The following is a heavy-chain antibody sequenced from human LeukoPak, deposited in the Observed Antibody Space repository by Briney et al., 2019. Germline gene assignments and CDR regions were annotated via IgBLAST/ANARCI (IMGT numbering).Heavy chain of an antibody. CDR3: ARVPGEAGYFDN. CDR2: IKQDGSEK. J-gene: IGHJ4*02. D-gene: IGHD1-26*01. Sequence: GGSLRLSCAASGFTFSNHWMNWVRQAPGKGLEWVANIKQDGSEKYYVDSVKGRFTISRDNAKNSLYLQMNSLRPEDTAVYYCARVPGEAGYFDNWGQGTLVTVSS. V-gene: IGHV3-7*01. CDR1: GFTFSNHW.